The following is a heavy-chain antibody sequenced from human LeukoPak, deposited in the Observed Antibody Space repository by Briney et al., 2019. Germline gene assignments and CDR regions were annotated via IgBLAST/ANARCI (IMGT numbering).Heavy chain of an antibody. CDR1: GYTFTDYY. CDR2: INPNSGGT. J-gene: IGHJ4*02. CDR3: ARANALRCSSTSCLFDY. Sequence: GASVKVSCKASGYTFTDYYIHWVRQAPGQGLEWMAWINPNSGGTYYAQNFHDRITLTRDTSISTAYMELSRLRSDDTAIYYCARANALRCSSTSCLFDYWGQGTLVTVSS. D-gene: IGHD2-2*01. V-gene: IGHV1-2*02.